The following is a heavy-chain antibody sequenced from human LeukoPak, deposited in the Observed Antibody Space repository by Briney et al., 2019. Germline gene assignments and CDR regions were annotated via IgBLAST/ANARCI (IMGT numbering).Heavy chain of an antibody. CDR3: GKERSSSGSDFEY. CDR1: GFTFSSYS. Sequence: GGSLRLSCAASGFTFSSYSMNWVRQAPGKGLEWVSYISSSSSTIYYADSVKGRFTISRDNSRNTLYLQMNSLRVEDSAVYYCGKERSSSGSDFEYWGQGTLVTVSS. D-gene: IGHD3-10*01. J-gene: IGHJ4*02. CDR2: ISSSSSTI. V-gene: IGHV3-48*01.